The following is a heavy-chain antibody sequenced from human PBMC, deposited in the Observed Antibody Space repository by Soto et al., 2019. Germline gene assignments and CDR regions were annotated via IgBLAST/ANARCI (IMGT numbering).Heavy chain of an antibody. CDR2: IRRGTDGGTT. Sequence: EVRLVESGGGLVKPGGSLRLSCAASGFTFNNAWMNWVRQAPGKGLEWVGFIRRGTDGGTTDYAAPVKGRFAISRDDSKNTLYLQRDSLKAEDTAVYYCSPRYSDSGGGFWGQGSPVTVSS. CDR3: SPRYSDSGGGF. J-gene: IGHJ4*02. V-gene: IGHV3-15*07. CDR1: GFTFNNAW. D-gene: IGHD3-9*01.